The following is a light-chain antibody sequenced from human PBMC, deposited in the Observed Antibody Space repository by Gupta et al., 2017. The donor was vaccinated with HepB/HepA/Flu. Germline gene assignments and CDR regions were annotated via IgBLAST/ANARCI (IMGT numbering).Light chain of an antibody. J-gene: IGLJ1*01. V-gene: IGLV2-14*01. CDR3: SAHASVDF. CDR1: SNDIGRHSY. CDR2: EVT. Sequence: SALPQPASVSRSPGQSITISCTGSSNDIGRHSYVSWYQQDPGGAPKLILSEVTNRPSGVSDRFSGSKSGNTASLTISALQPEDEADYYCSAHASVDFFGTGTHVTVL.